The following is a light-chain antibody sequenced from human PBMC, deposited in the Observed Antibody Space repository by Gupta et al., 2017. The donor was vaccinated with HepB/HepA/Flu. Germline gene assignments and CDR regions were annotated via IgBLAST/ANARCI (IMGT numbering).Light chain of an antibody. CDR2: EVS. V-gene: IGKV2D-26*03. J-gene: IGKJ1*01. CDR3: KQYKQGPWP. Sequence: EILITDTTLSFSITPGEQASMSCSNSQSRLHSDGYTYLYWFLQKARPVSTLLIYEVSNRASGIPDRFSGSGSGTDFTLKISRVEPEDFGVYYCKQYKQGPWPFGRGTKVEIK. CDR1: QSRLHSDGYTY.